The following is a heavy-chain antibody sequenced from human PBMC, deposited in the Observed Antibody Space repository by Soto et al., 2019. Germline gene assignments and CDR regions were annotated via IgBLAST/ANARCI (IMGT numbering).Heavy chain of an antibody. D-gene: IGHD5-18*01. J-gene: IGHJ4*02. V-gene: IGHV3-23*01. CDR1: GFTFSSYA. CDR3: AKDWGDTYGYGGPDF. CDR2: ISGSVGST. Sequence: EVQLLESGGGLVQPGGSLRLSCAASGFTFSSYAMSWVRQAPGKGLEWVSGISGSVGSTYYAHSVKGRFTISRDNAKNTLYLQMNSLRAEDTAIYYCAKDWGDTYGYGGPDFWGQGTLVTVSS.